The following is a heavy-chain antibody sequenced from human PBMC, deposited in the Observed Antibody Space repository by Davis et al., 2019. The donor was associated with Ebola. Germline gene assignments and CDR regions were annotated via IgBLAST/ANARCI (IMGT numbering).Heavy chain of an antibody. CDR1: GYIFIPYI. CDR2: LNAGNGNT. Sequence: VKVSCKASGYIFIPYIIHWVRQAPGQRLEWMGWLNAGNGNTKYSQKFQGRVTITADESTSTAYMELSSLRSEDTAVYYCARGVYWWDNNPNYYYYGMDVWGQGTTVTVSS. J-gene: IGHJ6*02. V-gene: IGHV1-3*01. D-gene: IGHD2-8*02. CDR3: ARGVYWWDNNPNYYYYGMDV.